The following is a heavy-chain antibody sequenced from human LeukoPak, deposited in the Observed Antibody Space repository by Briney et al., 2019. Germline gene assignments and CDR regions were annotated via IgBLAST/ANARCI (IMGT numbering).Heavy chain of an antibody. CDR3: ARHSSGYCSSTSCYYSYGYAFDI. CDR1: GGSFSGYY. Sequence: SETLSLTCAVYGGSFSGYYWSWIRQPPGKGLEWIGEINHSGSTNYNPSLKSRVTISVDTSKNQFSLKLSSVTAADTAVYYCARHSSGYCSSTSCYYSYGYAFDIWGQGTMVTVSS. CDR2: INHSGST. V-gene: IGHV4-34*01. J-gene: IGHJ3*02. D-gene: IGHD2-2*01.